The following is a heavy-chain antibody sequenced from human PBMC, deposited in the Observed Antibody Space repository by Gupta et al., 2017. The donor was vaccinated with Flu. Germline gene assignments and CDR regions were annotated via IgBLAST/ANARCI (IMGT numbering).Heavy chain of an antibody. CDR3: AKLRGPSGVDV. J-gene: IGHJ4*02. CDR1: GDSIIYSDSY. D-gene: IGHD1-26*01. CDR2: VSKSGST. V-gene: IGHV4-39*01. Sequence: QLRLQESGPGLVKPSETLSLICTVFGDSIIYSDSYWGWSRQSPGKGLEWIGSVSKSGSTSYSPSLKSRVTISVDTSKNQLSLKLTSMTAADKAVYYCAKLRGPSGVDVWGQGTLVTVSS.